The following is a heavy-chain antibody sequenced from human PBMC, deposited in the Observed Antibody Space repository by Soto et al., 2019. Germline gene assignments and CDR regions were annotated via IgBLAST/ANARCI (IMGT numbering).Heavy chain of an antibody. CDR2: ISYDGSNK. D-gene: IGHD4-4*01. CDR3: AKDYSHCVGYYYGMDV. CDR1: GFTFSSYG. Sequence: SLRLSCTASGFTFSSYGMHWVRQAPGKGLDWVALISYDGSNKYYADSVRGRFTISRDNSKNTLHLQMNSLRVEDTAVYYCAKDYSHCVGYYYGMDVWGQGTTVTVSS. V-gene: IGHV3-30*18. J-gene: IGHJ6*02.